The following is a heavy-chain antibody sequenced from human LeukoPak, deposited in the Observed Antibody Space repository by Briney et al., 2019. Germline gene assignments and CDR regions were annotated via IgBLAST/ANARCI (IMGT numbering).Heavy chain of an antibody. CDR2: ISSSSSYI. J-gene: IGHJ6*03. CDR1: GFTFSCYS. V-gene: IGHV3-21*01. CDR3: ARDPSRYYYYYYMDV. Sequence: GGSLRLSCAASGFTFSCYSMNWVRQAPGKGLEWVSSISSSSSYIYYADSVKGRFTISRDNAKNSLYLQMNSLRAEDTAVYYCARDPSRYYYYYYMDVWGKGTTVTVSS.